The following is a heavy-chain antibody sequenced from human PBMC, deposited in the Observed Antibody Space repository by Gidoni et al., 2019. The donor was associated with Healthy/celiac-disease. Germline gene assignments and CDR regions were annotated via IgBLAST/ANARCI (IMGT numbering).Heavy chain of an antibody. Sequence: EVQLVASGGGLVKPGGSLILSCAPSGFTFISYSMNWVRQAQGKGLEWVSSISSSSSYIYYADSVKGRFTISRDNAKNSLYLQMNSLRAEDTAVYYCAREVSSGWYFDFQHWGQGTLVTVSS. V-gene: IGHV3-21*01. CDR1: GFTFISYS. J-gene: IGHJ1*01. CDR3: AREVSSGWYFDFQH. D-gene: IGHD6-19*01. CDR2: ISSSSSYI.